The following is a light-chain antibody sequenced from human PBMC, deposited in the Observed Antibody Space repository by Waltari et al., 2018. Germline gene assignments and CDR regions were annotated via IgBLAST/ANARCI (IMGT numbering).Light chain of an antibody. CDR2: DVS. J-gene: IGLJ2*01. CDR1: STDVGAYNY. Sequence: QSALTQPASVSGSPGPSTTISCTETSTDVGAYNYVTWYQQHPGKAPKLMIYDVSNRPSGVSNRFSGSKSGNTASLTISGLQAEDEADYYCSSYISSSTLELFGGGTSLTVL. V-gene: IGLV2-14*03. CDR3: SSYISSSTLEL.